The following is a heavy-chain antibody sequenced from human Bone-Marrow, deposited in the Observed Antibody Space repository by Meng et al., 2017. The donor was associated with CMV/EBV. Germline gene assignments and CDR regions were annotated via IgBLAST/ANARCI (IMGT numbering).Heavy chain of an antibody. CDR2: IYHSGST. Sequence: AGSGGSISSSKWWSWVRQPPGKGLEWIGEIYHSGSTNYNPSLKSRVTISVDTSENQFSLNLNSVTAADTAIYYCAGTISTNCCTFDYWGQGILVTVSS. D-gene: IGHD2-2*01. V-gene: IGHV4-4*02. J-gene: IGHJ4*02. CDR3: AGTISTNCCTFDY. CDR1: GGSISSSKW.